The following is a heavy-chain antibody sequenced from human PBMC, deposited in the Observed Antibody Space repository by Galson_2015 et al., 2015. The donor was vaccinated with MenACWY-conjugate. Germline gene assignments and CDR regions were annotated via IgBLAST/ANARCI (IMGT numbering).Heavy chain of an antibody. J-gene: IGHJ5*02. Sequence: SVKVSCKASGDTFSNYGVTWVRQAPGQGLEWMGRIYPVIGLANSAQKFKGRVSITADNTATTSFMELSSLRPDDTAIYYCAREGTYTSGFPNALDLWGQGTLVTVSS. CDR1: GDTFSNYG. CDR2: IYPVIGLA. D-gene: IGHD3-22*01. V-gene: IGHV1-69*04. CDR3: AREGTYTSGFPNALDL.